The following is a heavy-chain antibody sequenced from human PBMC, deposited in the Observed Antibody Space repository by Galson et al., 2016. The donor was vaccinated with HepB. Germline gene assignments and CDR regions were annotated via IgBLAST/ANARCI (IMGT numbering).Heavy chain of an antibody. CDR1: GYTFSSFG. J-gene: IGHJ6*02. V-gene: IGHV1-18*01. D-gene: IGHD3-16*01. CDR3: ARATIGGSWPYYHYGGMDV. CDR2: ISAHNGNT. Sequence: SVKVSCKASGYTFSSFGVSWVRQAPGQGLEWMGWISAHNGNTNFDQKFQGRVTMTTDTSTSTAYMELRSLRSDDSAVYYCARATIGGSWPYYHYGGMDVWGQGTTVTVSS.